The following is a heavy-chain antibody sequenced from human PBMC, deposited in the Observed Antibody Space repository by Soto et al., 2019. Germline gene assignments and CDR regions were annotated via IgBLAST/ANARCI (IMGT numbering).Heavy chain of an antibody. CDR3: ARDRGRDGDKLLSWASLGY. CDR2: IWYDGSNK. J-gene: IGHJ4*02. D-gene: IGHD3-16*02. V-gene: IGHV3-33*01. Sequence: QVQLVESGGGVVQPGRSLRLSCAASGFTFSSYGMHWVRQAPGKGLEWVAVIWYDGSNKYYADSVKGRFTISRDNSKNPLYLQMNSLRAESTAVYLCARDRGRDGDKLLSWASLGYWGQGTLVTVSS. CDR1: GFTFSSYG.